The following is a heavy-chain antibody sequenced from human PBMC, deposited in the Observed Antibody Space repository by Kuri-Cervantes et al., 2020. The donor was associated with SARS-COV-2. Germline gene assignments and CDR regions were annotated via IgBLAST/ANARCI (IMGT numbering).Heavy chain of an antibody. CDR3: AQTIPARRRSPGDFYLYYMDV. J-gene: IGHJ6*03. Sequence: SVQVSCKASGGTFSNFAISWVRQAPGQGLEWMGGIIPVFGTTNNAQRLQGRVTISADEARSTVYMELSSLTFEDTAIYYCAQTIPARRRSPGDFYLYYMDVWGKGTSVTVSS. CDR2: IIPVFGTT. D-gene: IGHD6-6*01. V-gene: IGHV1-69*13. CDR1: GGTFSNFA.